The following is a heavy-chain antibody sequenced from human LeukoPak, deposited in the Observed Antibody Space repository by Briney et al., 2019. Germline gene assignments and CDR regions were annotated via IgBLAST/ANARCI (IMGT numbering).Heavy chain of an antibody. D-gene: IGHD5-12*01. V-gene: IGHV3-74*01. CDR3: VREGRVSGYDFDY. J-gene: IGHJ4*02. CDR1: GFSFSSYW. Sequence: GGSLRLSCEASGFSFSSYWMHWVRQAPGKRLVWVSRINSDGSSTTYADSVKGRLTISRDNAKNTLYLQMNSLRAEDTAVYYCVREGRVSGYDFDYWGQGTLVTVSS. CDR2: INSDGSST.